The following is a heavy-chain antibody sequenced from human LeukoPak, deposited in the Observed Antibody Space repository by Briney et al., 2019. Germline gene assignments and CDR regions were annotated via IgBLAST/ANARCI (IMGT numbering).Heavy chain of an antibody. CDR3: ARAGGILDGCDI. V-gene: IGHV4-59*01. D-gene: IGHD3-16*01. CDR1: GRSISSYY. Sequence: SPTTSLTCTVTGRSISSYYWSWTRQPPGNGLGCQGYIYYSGSTNYNPSLKSRVTISVDTSKNQFSLKLSSVTAADTAVYYCARAGGILDGCDIWGQGTMVIVSS. CDR2: IYYSGST. J-gene: IGHJ3*02.